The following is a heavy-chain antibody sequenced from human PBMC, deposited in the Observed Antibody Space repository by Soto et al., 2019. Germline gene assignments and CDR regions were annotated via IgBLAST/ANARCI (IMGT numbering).Heavy chain of an antibody. J-gene: IGHJ5*01. D-gene: IGHD1-1*01. CDR1: GGSISSGDYY. CDR2: IFYRGST. CDR3: AREGTTVWAPFGS. V-gene: IGHV4-31*03. Sequence: SVTLSLTCTVSGGSISSGDYYWNWIRQHPGKGLEWIGYIFYRGSTYYNPSLKSRLTISVDTSKNQFSLKLSSVTAADTAVYYCAREGTTVWAPFGSWGQGTLVTVSS.